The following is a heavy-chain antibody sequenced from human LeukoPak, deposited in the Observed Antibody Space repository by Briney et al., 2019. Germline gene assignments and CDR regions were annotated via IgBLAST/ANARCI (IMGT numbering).Heavy chain of an antibody. CDR2: LFYSGNT. J-gene: IGHJ1*01. CDR3: GRVRTGNTGSPEYFED. Sequence: SETLSLTCTVSGGSISSYYWSWIRQPPGKGLEWIGYLFYSGNTNSHPSLKSRVTISADTSNNQFSLRLRSVTAADTAVYYCGRVRTGNTGSPEYFEDWGQGTLVTVSS. CDR1: GGSISSYY. V-gene: IGHV4-59*01. D-gene: IGHD5-12*01.